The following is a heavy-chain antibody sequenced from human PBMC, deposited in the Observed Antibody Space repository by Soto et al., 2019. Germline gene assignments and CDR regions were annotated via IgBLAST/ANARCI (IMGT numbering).Heavy chain of an antibody. D-gene: IGHD4-17*01. CDR2: IIPIFGTA. V-gene: IGHV1-69*01. J-gene: IGHJ5*02. Sequence: QVQLVQSGAEVKKPGSSVKVSCKASGGTFSSYAISWVRQAPGQGLEWMGGIIPIFGTANYAQKFQGRVTITADVSTSTAYMDLSSLRSEDTAVYYCARSGDYVLWFDPWGQGTLFTVSS. CDR1: GGTFSSYA. CDR3: ARSGDYVLWFDP.